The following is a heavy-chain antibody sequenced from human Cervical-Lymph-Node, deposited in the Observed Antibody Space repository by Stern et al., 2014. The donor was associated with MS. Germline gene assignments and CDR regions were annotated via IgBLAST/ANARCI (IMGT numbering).Heavy chain of an antibody. Sequence: EVQLVESGPEVKRPGESLKISCQASGYTFTSYWIGWVRQMPGKGLDLFAIIIPGGSDIKTTPSFQGQVTISADKPISTAFLQGNNLKASATAIYYCARQRYFDYWGQGTLVTVSS. J-gene: IGHJ4*02. CDR1: GYTFTSYW. CDR3: ARQRYFDY. V-gene: IGHV5-51*01. CDR2: IIPGGSDI.